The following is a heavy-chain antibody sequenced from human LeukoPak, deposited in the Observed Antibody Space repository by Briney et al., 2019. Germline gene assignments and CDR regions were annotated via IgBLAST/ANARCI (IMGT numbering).Heavy chain of an antibody. J-gene: IGHJ4*02. V-gene: IGHV3-21*05. CDR2: IDSGSDDI. Sequence: GRSLRLSCAASGFTFDDYAMHWVRQAPGKGLEWVAYIDSGSDDIHYADSVRGRFTISRDNAKNTLYLQMKSLRDEDTAVYCCARDTYQPSLIDYWGQGTLVTVSS. CDR1: GFTFDDYA. CDR3: ARDTYQPSLIDY. D-gene: IGHD2-2*01.